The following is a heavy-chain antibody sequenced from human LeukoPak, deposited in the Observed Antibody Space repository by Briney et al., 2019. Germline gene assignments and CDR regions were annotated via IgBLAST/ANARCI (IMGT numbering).Heavy chain of an antibody. CDR1: GGTFSSYG. CDR2: FIPILGIA. CDR3: ARDLDVVVTANGL. V-gene: IGHV1-69*04. D-gene: IGHD2-21*02. J-gene: IGHJ2*01. Sequence: SVKVSCKASGGTFSSYGISWVRQAPGQGLEWMGRFIPILGIANYAQKFQGRVTITADNSTNTAYMELRSLRSEDTAVYYCARDLDVVVTANGLWGRGTPVTVSS.